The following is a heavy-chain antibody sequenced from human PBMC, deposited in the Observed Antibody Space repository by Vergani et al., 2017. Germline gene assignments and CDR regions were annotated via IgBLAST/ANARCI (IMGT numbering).Heavy chain of an antibody. Sequence: QVQLQESGPGLVKPSETLSLTCTGSGGSISSYYWSWIRQPPGKGLEWIGYIYYSGSTNYNPSLKSRVTISVDTSKNQFSLKLSSVTAADTAVYYCASAYSSSWYPYWGQGTLVTVSS. J-gene: IGHJ4*02. CDR1: GGSISSYY. CDR3: ASAYSSSWYPY. CDR2: IYYSGST. V-gene: IGHV4-59*01. D-gene: IGHD6-13*01.